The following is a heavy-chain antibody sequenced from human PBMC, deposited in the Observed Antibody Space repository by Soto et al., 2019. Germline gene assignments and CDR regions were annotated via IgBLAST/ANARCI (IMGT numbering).Heavy chain of an antibody. Sequence: SVKVSCKASGFTFTSSAVQWVRQARGQRLEWIGWIVVGSGNTNYAQKFQERVTITRDMSTSTAYMELSSLRSEDTAVYYCAKTGDYDFWSGYPYYGMDVWGQGTMVTVSS. D-gene: IGHD3-3*01. CDR1: GFTFTSSA. V-gene: IGHV1-58*01. CDR3: AKTGDYDFWSGYPYYGMDV. CDR2: IVVGSGNT. J-gene: IGHJ6*02.